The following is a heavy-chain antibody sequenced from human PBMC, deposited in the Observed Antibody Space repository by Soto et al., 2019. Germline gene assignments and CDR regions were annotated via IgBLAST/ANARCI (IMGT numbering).Heavy chain of an antibody. V-gene: IGHV3-30*18. Sequence: QVQLVESGGGVVQPGRSLRLSCEASGFNFSNFGMHWVRQAPGKGLEWVAVLSYDGSNKYYADSVKGRFTISRDTSKRTLYMEMNSLRTEDTAVYYCAKGAGWGDDFLNAYYRFYYYMDVWGQGTTVTVSS. D-gene: IGHD3-3*01. CDR2: LSYDGSNK. CDR3: AKGAGWGDDFLNAYYRFYYYMDV. J-gene: IGHJ6*03. CDR1: GFNFSNFG.